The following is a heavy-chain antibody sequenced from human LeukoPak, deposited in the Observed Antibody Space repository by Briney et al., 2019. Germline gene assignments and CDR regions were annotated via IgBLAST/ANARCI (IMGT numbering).Heavy chain of an antibody. D-gene: IGHD3-10*01. CDR1: GGSISSYY. V-gene: IGHV4-59*01. CDR3: ARRGGTMEHFDY. J-gene: IGHJ4*02. CDR2: IYYSGST. Sequence: SETLSLTCTVSGGSISSYYWSWIRRPPGKGLEWIGYIYYSGSTNYNPSLKSRVTISVDTSKNQFSLKLSSVTAADTAVYYCARRGGTMEHFDYWGQGTLVTVSS.